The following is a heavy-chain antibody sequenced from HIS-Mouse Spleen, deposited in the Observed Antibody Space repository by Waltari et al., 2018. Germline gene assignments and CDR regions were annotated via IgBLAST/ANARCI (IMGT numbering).Heavy chain of an antibody. V-gene: IGHV4-31*03. Sequence: QVQLQESGPGLVKPSQTLSLTCTVSGGSISSGGYYWSWIRQHPGKGLEWIGYIYYSGSTYYNPSLKSRVTISVDTSKNQFSLKLSSVTAADTAVYYCARDTIAVAGSLSGYFDYWGQGTLVTVSS. D-gene: IGHD6-19*01. J-gene: IGHJ4*02. CDR1: GGSISSGGYY. CDR2: IYYSGST. CDR3: ARDTIAVAGSLSGYFDY.